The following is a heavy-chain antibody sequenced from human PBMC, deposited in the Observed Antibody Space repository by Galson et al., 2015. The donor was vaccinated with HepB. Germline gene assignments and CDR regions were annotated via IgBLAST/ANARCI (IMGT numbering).Heavy chain of an antibody. V-gene: IGHV3-21*04. Sequence: SLRLSCAASGFTFSSYSMNWVRQAPGKGLEWVSSISSSSSYIYYADSVKGRFTISRDNAKNSLYLQMNSLRAEDTAVYYCARGPYSSSWYSYYYYYGMDVWGQGTTVTVSS. CDR3: ARGPYSSSWYSYYYYYGMDV. CDR2: ISSSSSYI. CDR1: GFTFSSYS. D-gene: IGHD6-13*01. J-gene: IGHJ6*02.